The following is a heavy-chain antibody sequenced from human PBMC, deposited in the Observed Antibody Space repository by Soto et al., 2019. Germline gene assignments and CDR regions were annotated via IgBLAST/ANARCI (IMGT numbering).Heavy chain of an antibody. D-gene: IGHD3-3*01. J-gene: IGHJ4*02. CDR1: GFTFSSYE. CDR2: ISSSGSTI. V-gene: IGHV3-48*03. Sequence: GGSLRLSCAASGFTFSSYEMNWVRQAPGKGLEWVSYISSSGSTIYYADSVKGRFTISRDNAKNSLYLQMNSLRAEDTAVYYCARDDGVALFDYWGQGTLVTVSS. CDR3: ARDDGVALFDY.